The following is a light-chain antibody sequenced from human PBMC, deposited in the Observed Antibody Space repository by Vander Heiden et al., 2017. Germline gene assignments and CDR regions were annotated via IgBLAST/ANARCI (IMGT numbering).Light chain of an antibody. CDR1: NTDVGNNNL. CDR2: QVT. Sequence: QSALTQPASGSGSLGQSITISCTGTNTDVGNNNLVSWYQQHPGKAPKLMVFQVTKRPSGVSNRFSGSKSGNTASLTISGLQAEDEADYYCCSYAGSTTYVFGSGTKVTVL. V-gene: IGLV2-23*02. CDR3: CSYAGSTTYV. J-gene: IGLJ1*01.